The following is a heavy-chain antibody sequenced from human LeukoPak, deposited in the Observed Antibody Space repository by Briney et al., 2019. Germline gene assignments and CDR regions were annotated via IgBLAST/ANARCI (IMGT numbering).Heavy chain of an antibody. CDR3: ARAGGMIVAMENAFDI. CDR1: GGSISRYY. J-gene: IGHJ3*02. V-gene: IGHV4-59*08. Sequence: PSETLSLTCTVSGGSISRYYWSWIRQPPGPGLEWIGYIYYSGSTNYNPSLKSRVTISVDTSKNQFSLKLSSVTAADTAVYYCARAGGMIVAMENAFDIWGQGTMVTVSS. CDR2: IYYSGST. D-gene: IGHD5-12*01.